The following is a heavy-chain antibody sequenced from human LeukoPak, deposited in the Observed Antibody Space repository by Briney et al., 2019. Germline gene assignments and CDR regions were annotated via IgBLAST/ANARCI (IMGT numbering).Heavy chain of an antibody. CDR3: ARDLTSTSNWEFDY. V-gene: IGHV1-2*04. J-gene: IGHJ4*02. CDR1: GYTLADYF. Sequence: ASVKVSCKASGYTLADYFIHWVRQAPGQGLEWMGRINPNTGGAEYAPKFQGWVTMTRDTSISTAYVEVSRLISDDTAVYYCARDLTSTSNWEFDYWGQGTLVTVSS. CDR2: INPNTGGA. D-gene: IGHD1-26*01.